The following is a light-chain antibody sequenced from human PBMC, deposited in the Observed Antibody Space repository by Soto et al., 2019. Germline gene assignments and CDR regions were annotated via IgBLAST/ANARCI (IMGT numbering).Light chain of an antibody. Sequence: ILFTQSPATLSLSPGERATLSCRASQSVSSYLAWYQQKPGKAPRLLIYDASNRATGIPARLSGSGSGTDFTLTISSLEPEDFAVYYCQQYGSSPTFGQGTKVDIK. CDR1: QSVSSY. CDR3: QQYGSSPT. V-gene: IGKV3-11*01. CDR2: DAS. J-gene: IGKJ1*01.